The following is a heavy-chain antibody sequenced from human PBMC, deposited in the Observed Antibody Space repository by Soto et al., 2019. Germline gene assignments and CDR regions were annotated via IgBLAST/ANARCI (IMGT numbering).Heavy chain of an antibody. CDR1: GGTCSSYA. CDR2: IIPIFGTA. J-gene: IGHJ3*02. V-gene: IGHV1-69*13. CDR3: ARDPSTPAVSYDAFDI. Sequence: SVKISCKASGGTCSSYAISWVRQPPAQGLEWLGGIIPIFGTANYAQKFQGRVRITADETSSTAYRELSSLRSEDTAVSYFARDPSTPAVSYDAFDIWGQGTRVTVS. D-gene: IGHD1-20*01.